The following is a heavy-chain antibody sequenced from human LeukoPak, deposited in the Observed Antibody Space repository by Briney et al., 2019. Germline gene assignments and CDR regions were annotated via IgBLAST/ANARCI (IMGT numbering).Heavy chain of an antibody. J-gene: IGHJ4*02. D-gene: IGHD3-10*01. CDR2: INHSGTT. CDR3: VYYYGSGSVEY. Sequence: SETLSLTCVVYGGSFSDYYWSWVRQPPGKGLEWIGEINHSGTTKYNPSLKGRVTISIHTSNNQFSLNLNSVTAADTAVYYCVYYYGSGSVEYWGQGTLVTVSS. CDR1: GGSFSDYY. V-gene: IGHV4-34*01.